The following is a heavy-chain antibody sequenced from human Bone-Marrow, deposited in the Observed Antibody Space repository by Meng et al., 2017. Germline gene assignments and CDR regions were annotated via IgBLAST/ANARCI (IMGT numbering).Heavy chain of an antibody. CDR1: GGTFSGYY. J-gene: IGHJ4*02. D-gene: IGHD4-23*01. Sequence: SETLSLTCAVYGGTFSGYYWSWIRQPPGKGLEWIGYIYYSGSTNYNPSLKSRVTISVDTSKNQFSLKLSSVTAADTAVYYCARAHDYGGNFDYWGQGTLVTVSS. V-gene: IGHV4-59*01. CDR2: IYYSGST. CDR3: ARAHDYGGNFDY.